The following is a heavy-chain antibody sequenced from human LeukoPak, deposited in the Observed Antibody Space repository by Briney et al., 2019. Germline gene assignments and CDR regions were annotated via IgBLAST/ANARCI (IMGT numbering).Heavy chain of an antibody. CDR1: GFTFSTFG. Sequence: GGSLRLSCAASGFTFSTFGMHWLRQAPGKGLEWVAGIWRDGSRKHYGDSVKGRLTISRDNSNNTLFLQMNSLRAEDTAVYYCAREASGYSRDFWGQGTLVIASS. J-gene: IGHJ4*02. V-gene: IGHV3-33*01. CDR2: IWRDGSRK. D-gene: IGHD3-3*01. CDR3: AREASGYSRDF.